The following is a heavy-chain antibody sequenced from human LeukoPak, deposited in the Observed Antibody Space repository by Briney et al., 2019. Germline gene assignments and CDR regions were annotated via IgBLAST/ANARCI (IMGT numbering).Heavy chain of an antibody. CDR1: GFTFSDYY. CDR2: ISSSSYT. J-gene: IGHJ6*02. Sequence: GGSLRRSCAASGFTFSDYYMSWIRQAPGKGLEWVSYISSSSYTNYADSVKGRFTISRDNAKNSLYLQMNSLRAEDTAVYYCARDLKAAAVWYYYYGMDVWGQGTTVTVSS. V-gene: IGHV3-11*06. CDR3: ARDLKAAAVWYYYYGMDV. D-gene: IGHD6-13*01.